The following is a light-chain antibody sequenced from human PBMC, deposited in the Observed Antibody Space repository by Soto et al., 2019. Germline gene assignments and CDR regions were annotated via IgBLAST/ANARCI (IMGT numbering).Light chain of an antibody. CDR2: AAS. CDR1: QSISTY. J-gene: IGKJ4*01. V-gene: IGKV1-39*01. CDR3: QQIYSAPLT. Sequence: DIQMTQSPSSLSASVGDRFTITFRASQSISTYLNWYRQKPGKATKLLIYAASSLQSGVPSRFSGSGSETEFTLSISSLQPEDFATYFCQQIYSAPLTFGGGTKVEIK.